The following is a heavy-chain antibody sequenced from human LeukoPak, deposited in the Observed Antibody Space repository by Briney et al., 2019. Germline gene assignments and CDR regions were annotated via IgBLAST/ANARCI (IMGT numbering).Heavy chain of an antibody. CDR3: AKDHMRDGYNYGYWYFDL. J-gene: IGHJ2*01. Sequence: PGGSLRLSCAASGFTFSSYSMNWVREAPGKGLEWVSSISSSSSYIYYADSVKGRFTISRDNSKNTLYLQMNSLRAEDTVVYYCAKDHMRDGYNYGYWYFDLWGRDTLVTVSS. D-gene: IGHD5-12*01. V-gene: IGHV3-21*04. CDR2: ISSSSSYI. CDR1: GFTFSSYS.